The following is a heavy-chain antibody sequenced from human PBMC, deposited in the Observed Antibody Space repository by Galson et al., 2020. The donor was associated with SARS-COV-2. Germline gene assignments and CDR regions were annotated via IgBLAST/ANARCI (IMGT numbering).Heavy chain of an antibody. D-gene: IGHD2-8*01. CDR2: ISGSRTTI. CDR1: NFTFSRYG. CDR3: ARDGCTKGVCFQGYFYYGMDV. J-gene: IGHJ6*02. Sequence: GGSLRLSCAASNFTFSRYGMNWVRQVPGKGLEWLSYISGSRTTIFYADSVKGRFTISRDNAKNTLHLQMNSLRAEDTAVYYCARDGCTKGVCFQGYFYYGMDVWGQGTTVTVS. V-gene: IGHV3-48*01.